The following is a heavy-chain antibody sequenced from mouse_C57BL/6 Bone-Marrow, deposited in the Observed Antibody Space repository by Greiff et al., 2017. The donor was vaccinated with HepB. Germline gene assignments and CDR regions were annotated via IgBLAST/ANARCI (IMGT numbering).Heavy chain of an antibody. CDR2: IDPSDSYT. V-gene: IGHV1-69*01. J-gene: IGHJ1*03. CDR1: GYTFTSYW. CDR3: ARQGLQYFDV. Sequence: QVQLQQPGAELVMPGASVKLSCKASGYTFTSYWMHWVKQRPGQGLEWIGEIDPSDSYTNYNQKFKGKSTLTVDKSSSTAYMQLSSLTSEDSAVYYCARQGLQYFDVWGTGTTVTVSS. D-gene: IGHD2-10*01.